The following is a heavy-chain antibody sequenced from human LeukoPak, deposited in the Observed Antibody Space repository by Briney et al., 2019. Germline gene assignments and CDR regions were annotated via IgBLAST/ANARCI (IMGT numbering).Heavy chain of an antibody. CDR3: ARDSSPGDYVWGSYLDS. CDR1: GFTFSSYD. CDR2: IWYDGGKK. Sequence: GRSLRLSCAASGFTFSSYDMHWVRQAPGXGLEWVAVIWYDGGKKYHADSVKGRFTISRDNSKNTLYLQMNSLRAEDTAVYYCARDSSPGDYVWGSYLDSWGQGTLVTVSS. J-gene: IGHJ4*02. D-gene: IGHD3-16*02. V-gene: IGHV3-33*01.